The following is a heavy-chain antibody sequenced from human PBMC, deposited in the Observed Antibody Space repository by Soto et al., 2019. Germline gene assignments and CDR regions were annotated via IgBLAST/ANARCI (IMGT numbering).Heavy chain of an antibody. CDR3: ARYWYYMDV. CDR1: GFTFSSYS. CDR2: ISSSSSTI. Sequence: PGGSLRLSCAASGFTFSSYSMNWVRQAPGKGLEWVSYISSSSSTIYYADSVKGRFTISRDNAKNSLYLQMNSLRAEDTAVYYCARYWYYMDVWGKGTTVTVSS. V-gene: IGHV3-48*01. J-gene: IGHJ6*03. D-gene: IGHD2-15*01.